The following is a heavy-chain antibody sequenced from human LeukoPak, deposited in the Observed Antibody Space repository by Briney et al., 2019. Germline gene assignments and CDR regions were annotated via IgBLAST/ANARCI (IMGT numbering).Heavy chain of an antibody. CDR2: IRYDGSNK. Sequence: GGSLRLSCAASGFTFSSYGMHWVRQAPGKGLEWVAFIRYDGSNKYYADSVKGRFTISRDNSKNTLYLQMNSLRAEDTAVYYCAKDQYRIAVAGTAGAFDIWGQGTMVTVSS. J-gene: IGHJ3*02. D-gene: IGHD6-19*01. CDR1: GFTFSSYG. V-gene: IGHV3-30*02. CDR3: AKDQYRIAVAGTAGAFDI.